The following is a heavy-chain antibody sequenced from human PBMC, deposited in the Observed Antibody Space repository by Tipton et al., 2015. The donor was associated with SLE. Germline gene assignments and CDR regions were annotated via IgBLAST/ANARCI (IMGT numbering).Heavy chain of an antibody. J-gene: IGHJ6*02. CDR3: ARAPSYYYGMDV. V-gene: IGHV3-33*08. CDR1: GFTFSSYG. Sequence: SLRLSCAASGFTFSSYGMHWVRQAPGKGLEWVAVIWYDGSNKYYADSVKGRFTISRDNSKNTLYLQMISLRAEDTAVYYCARAPSYYYGMDVWGQGTTVTVSS. CDR2: IWYDGSNK.